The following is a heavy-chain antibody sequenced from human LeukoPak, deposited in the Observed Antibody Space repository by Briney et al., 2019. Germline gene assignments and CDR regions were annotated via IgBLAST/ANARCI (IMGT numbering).Heavy chain of an antibody. CDR3: ARGDSSSWYY. CDR1: GGSFSGYY. Sequence: SETLSLTCAVYGGSFSGYYWSWIRQPPGKGLEWIGEINHSGSTYYNPSLKSRVTISVDTSKNQFSLKLSSVTAADTAVYYCARGDSSSWYYWGQGTLVTVSS. V-gene: IGHV4-34*01. J-gene: IGHJ4*02. CDR2: INHSGST. D-gene: IGHD6-13*01.